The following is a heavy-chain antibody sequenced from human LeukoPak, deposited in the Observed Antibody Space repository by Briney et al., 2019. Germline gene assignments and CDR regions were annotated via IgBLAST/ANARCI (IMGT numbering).Heavy chain of an antibody. CDR1: GGSFSGYY. J-gene: IGHJ6*03. V-gene: IGHV4-34*01. D-gene: IGHD3-10*01. Sequence: SETLSLTCAVYGGSFSGYYWSWIRQPPGKGLEWIGEINHSGSTNYNPSLKSRVTISVDTSKNQFSLKLSSVTAADTAVYYCARTTTVRGTYYMDVWGKGTTVTVSS. CDR3: ARTTTVRGTYYMDV. CDR2: INHSGST.